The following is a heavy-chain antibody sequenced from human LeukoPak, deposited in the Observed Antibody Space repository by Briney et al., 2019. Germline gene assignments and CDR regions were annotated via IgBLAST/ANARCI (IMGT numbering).Heavy chain of an antibody. CDR3: ARDQYDSVWGSYRPYFDY. CDR2: ISAYNGNT. CDR1: GYTFTSYG. Sequence: ASVKVSCKASGYTFTSYGISWVRQAPGQGLEWMGSISAYNGNTKYAQKFQDRVSMTTDTSTSTAYMELRSLRSDDTAVYYCARDQYDSVWGSYRPYFDYWGQGTQVTVSS. V-gene: IGHV1-18*01. D-gene: IGHD3-16*02. J-gene: IGHJ4*02.